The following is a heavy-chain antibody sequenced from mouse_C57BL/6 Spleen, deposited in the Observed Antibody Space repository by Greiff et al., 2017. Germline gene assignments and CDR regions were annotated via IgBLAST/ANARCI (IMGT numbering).Heavy chain of an antibody. V-gene: IGHV5-6*01. Sequence: EVKLMESGGDLVKPGGSLKLSCAASGFTFSSYGMSWVRQTPDKRLEWVATISSGGSYTYYPDSVKGRFTISRDNAKNTLYLQMSSLKSEDTAMYYCAREDYGSLAWFAYWGQGTLVTVSA. CDR1: GFTFSSYG. D-gene: IGHD1-1*01. J-gene: IGHJ3*01. CDR3: AREDYGSLAWFAY. CDR2: ISSGGSYT.